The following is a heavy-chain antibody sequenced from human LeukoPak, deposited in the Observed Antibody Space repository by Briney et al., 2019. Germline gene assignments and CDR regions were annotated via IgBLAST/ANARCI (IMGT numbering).Heavy chain of an antibody. CDR1: GGSISSSSYY. CDR3: ARLLPEVGHFPTDIVVVPANSPPYAFDI. D-gene: IGHD2-2*01. CDR2: IYYSGST. J-gene: IGHJ3*02. Sequence: PSETLSLTCTVSGGSISSSSYYWGWIRQPPGKGLEWIGSIYYSGSTYYNPSLKSRVTISVDTSKNQFSLKLSSVTAADTAVYYCARLLPEVGHFPTDIVVVPANSPPYAFDIWGQGTMVTVSS. V-gene: IGHV4-39*01.